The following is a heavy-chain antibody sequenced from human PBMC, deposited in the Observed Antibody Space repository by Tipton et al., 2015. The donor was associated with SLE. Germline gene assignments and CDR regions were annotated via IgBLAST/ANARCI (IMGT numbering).Heavy chain of an antibody. Sequence: GSLRLSCAASGFTFSNAWMSWVRQAPGKGLEWVSAISGSGGSTYYADSVKGRFTISRDNSKNTLYLQMNSLRAEDTAVYYCAKARDYGEAGYYYYYGMDVWGQGTTVTVSS. J-gene: IGHJ6*02. D-gene: IGHD4-17*01. V-gene: IGHV3-23*01. CDR3: AKARDYGEAGYYYYYGMDV. CDR1: GFTFSNAW. CDR2: ISGSGGST.